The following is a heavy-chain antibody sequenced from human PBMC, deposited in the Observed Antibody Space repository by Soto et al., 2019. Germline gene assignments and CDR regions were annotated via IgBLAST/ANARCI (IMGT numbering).Heavy chain of an antibody. CDR1: GFTFSSYG. CDR2: IWYDGSNK. V-gene: IGHV3-33*01. J-gene: IGHJ6*02. D-gene: IGHD3-22*01. Sequence: QVQLVESGGGVVQPGRSLRLSCAASGFTFSSYGMHWVRQAPGKGLEWVAVIWYDGSNKYYADSVKGRFTISRDNSKNTLYLQMNSLRAGDTAVYYCARVEGGYYYDRSGQSPYYYYGMDVWGQGTTVTVSS. CDR3: ARVEGGYYYDRSGQSPYYYYGMDV.